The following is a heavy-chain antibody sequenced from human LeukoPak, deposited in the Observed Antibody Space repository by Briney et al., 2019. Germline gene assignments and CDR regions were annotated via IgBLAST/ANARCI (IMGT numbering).Heavy chain of an antibody. CDR3: ARTTVTTAFHI. D-gene: IGHD4-17*01. J-gene: IGHJ3*02. V-gene: IGHV2-5*02. Sequence: SGHTLVKPTQTLTLTCTFSGFSLSTSGVGVGWIRQPPGMALEWLALIYWDADKRYSPSLKSRLTITKDTSKNQVVLTMTNMDPVDTATYYCARTTVTTAFHIWGQGTMVTVSS. CDR2: IYWDADK. CDR1: GFSLSTSGVG.